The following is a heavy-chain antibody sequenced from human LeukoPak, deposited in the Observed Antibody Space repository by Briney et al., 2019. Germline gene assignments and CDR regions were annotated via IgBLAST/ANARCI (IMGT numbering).Heavy chain of an antibody. CDR3: ARKGGYTNWFDP. D-gene: IGHD3-10*01. CDR1: GASISSYY. V-gene: IGHV4-59*01. CDR2: IYYNGSP. Sequence: SETLSLTCTVSGASISSYYWSWIRQPPGKGLEWIGYIYYNGSPNYNPSLKSRVTISVDTSKNQFSLKLSSVTAADTAVYYCARKGGYTNWFDPWGQGTLVTVSS. J-gene: IGHJ5*02.